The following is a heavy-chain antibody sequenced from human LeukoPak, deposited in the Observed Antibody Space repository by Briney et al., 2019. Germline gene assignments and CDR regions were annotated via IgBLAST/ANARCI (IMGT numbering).Heavy chain of an antibody. CDR1: GFTFNNYW. D-gene: IGHD3-10*01. CDR3: ARDRGYSTFDY. CDR2: MKEDGGEI. V-gene: IGHV3-7*01. Sequence: GGSLRLSCAASGFTFNNYWMAWVRQAPGKGLEWVGNMKEDGGEINYVDSVEGRFTISRDNARNLLYLQMNSLTVDDTAMYFCARDRGYSTFDYWGQGTLVTVSS. J-gene: IGHJ4*02.